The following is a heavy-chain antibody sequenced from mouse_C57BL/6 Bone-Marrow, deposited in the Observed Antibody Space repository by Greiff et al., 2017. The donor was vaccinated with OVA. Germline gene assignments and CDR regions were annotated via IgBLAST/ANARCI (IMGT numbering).Heavy chain of an antibody. Sequence: EVQLQQSGAELVRPGASVKLSCTASGFNIKDDYMHWVKQRPEQGLEWIGWIDPENGDTEYASKFQGKATITADTSSNTAYLQLSSLTSEDTAVYYCTFYYYGSRKDYAMDYWGQGTSVTVSS. V-gene: IGHV14-4*01. CDR3: TFYYYGSRKDYAMDY. J-gene: IGHJ4*01. CDR2: IDPENGDT. D-gene: IGHD1-1*01. CDR1: GFNIKDDY.